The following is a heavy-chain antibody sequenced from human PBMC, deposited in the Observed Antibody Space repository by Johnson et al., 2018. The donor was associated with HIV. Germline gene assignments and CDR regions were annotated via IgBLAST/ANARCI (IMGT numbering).Heavy chain of an antibody. J-gene: IGHJ3*02. V-gene: IGHV3-30*03. CDR2: ISYDGSNK. D-gene: IGHD1-26*01. Sequence: QVQLVESGGGLVQPGGSLRLSCAASGFTVSSNYMSWVRQAPGKGLEWVAVISYDGSNKYYADSVKARFTISRDNSKNTLYLQMNNLRPEDTAMYYCARAPSVGADDAFDIWGQGTMVTVSS. CDR3: ARAPSVGADDAFDI. CDR1: GFTVSSNY.